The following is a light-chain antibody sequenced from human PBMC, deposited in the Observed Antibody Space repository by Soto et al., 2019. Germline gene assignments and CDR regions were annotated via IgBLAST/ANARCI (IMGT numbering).Light chain of an antibody. J-gene: IGLJ2*01. V-gene: IGLV2-8*01. CDR3: SSYAGIHNVV. CDR2: EVS. CDR1: SSDVGGYNY. Sequence: QSALTQPPYASGSPGQSVTISCTGTSSDVGGYNYVSWYQQHPGKAPKLMIYEVSKRPSGVPDRFSGSKSGNTASLTVSGLEAEDEADYYCSSYAGIHNVVFGGGTKLTVL.